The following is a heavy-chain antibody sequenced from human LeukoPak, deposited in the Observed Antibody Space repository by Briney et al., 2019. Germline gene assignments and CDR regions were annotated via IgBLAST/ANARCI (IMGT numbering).Heavy chain of an antibody. CDR3: ARLSMVGYDY. CDR2: LYNSDNSGT. J-gene: IGHJ4*02. V-gene: IGHV4-59*08. CDR1: GASISNDY. Sequence: SETLSLTCSVSGASISNDYWTWLRQPPGKGLEWVGHLYNSDNSGTNYNPSLRSRVTISADMSKNQFSLKLSSVTAADTAVYYCARLSMVGYDYWGQGTLVTVSS. D-gene: IGHD4/OR15-4a*01.